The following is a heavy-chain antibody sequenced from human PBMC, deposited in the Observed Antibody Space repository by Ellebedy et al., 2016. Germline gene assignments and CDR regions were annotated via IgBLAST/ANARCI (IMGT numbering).Heavy chain of an antibody. J-gene: IGHJ4*02. Sequence: GGSLRLSCAASGFTFSGYAMNWVRQAPGKGLEWVAVISYDGSNKYYADSVKGRFTISRDNSKNTLFLQMNSLRAEDTAVYYCARAVLLRWVVGDYWGQGTLVTVSS. V-gene: IGHV3-30-3*01. D-gene: IGHD5-12*01. CDR1: GFTFSGYA. CDR2: ISYDGSNK. CDR3: ARAVLLRWVVGDY.